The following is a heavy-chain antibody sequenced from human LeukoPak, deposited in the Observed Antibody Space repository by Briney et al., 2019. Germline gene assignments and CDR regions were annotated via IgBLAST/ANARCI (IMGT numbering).Heavy chain of an antibody. J-gene: IGHJ4*02. Sequence: PGGSLRLSCGTSGFTFTNYWMSWVRQTPGRGLEWVASIMKDGGEKYYADFVRGRFSISRDNAKNSLHLQMNSLRAEDTAVYYCATDRDNSDWQKRFDSWGQGTLVTVSS. D-gene: IGHD2-21*02. CDR3: ATDRDNSDWQKRFDS. CDR2: IMKDGGEK. CDR1: GFTFTNYW. V-gene: IGHV3-7*01.